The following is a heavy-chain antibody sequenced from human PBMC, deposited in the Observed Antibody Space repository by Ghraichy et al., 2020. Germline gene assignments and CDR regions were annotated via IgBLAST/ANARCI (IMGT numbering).Heavy chain of an antibody. J-gene: IGHJ6*02. CDR3: AREGIVKLNSYSYYYYGMDV. D-gene: IGHD3-16*01. V-gene: IGHV4-59*01. Sequence: SQTLSLTYTVSGGSISSYYWSWIRQPPGKGLEWIGYIYYSGSTNYNPSLKSRVTISVDTSKNQFSLKLSSVTAADTAVYYCAREGIVKLNSYSYYYYGMDVWGQGTTVTVSS. CDR2: IYYSGST. CDR1: GGSISSYY.